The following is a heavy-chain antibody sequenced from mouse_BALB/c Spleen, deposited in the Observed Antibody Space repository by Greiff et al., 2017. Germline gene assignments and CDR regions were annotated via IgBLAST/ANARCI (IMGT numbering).Heavy chain of an antibody. CDR2: INPSNGGT. D-gene: IGHD2-2*01. J-gene: IGHJ2*01. Sequence: QVQLQQSGAELVKPGASVKLSCKASGYTFTSYYMYWVKQRPGQGLEWIGEINPSNGGTNFNEKFKSKATLTADKSSSTAYMQLSSLTSEDSAVYFCARGGYDGGYYFDYWGQGTTLTVSS. CDR1: GYTFTSYY. V-gene: IGHV1-53*01. CDR3: ARGGYDGGYYFDY.